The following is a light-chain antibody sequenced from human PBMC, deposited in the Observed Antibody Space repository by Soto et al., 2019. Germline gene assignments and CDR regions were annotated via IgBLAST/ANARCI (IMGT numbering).Light chain of an antibody. Sequence: EIVLTQTPISSAVTLGQPASISCRSSQSLVHSDGNTYLTWLHLGPGQPPRLMIYKISERFSGVPDRFSGTGAGTDFTLHISRVEAEDLGTYDCMQSSQFPLTFGGGTKVEI. V-gene: IGKV2-24*01. J-gene: IGKJ4*01. CDR1: QSLVHSDGNTY. CDR2: KIS. CDR3: MQSSQFPLT.